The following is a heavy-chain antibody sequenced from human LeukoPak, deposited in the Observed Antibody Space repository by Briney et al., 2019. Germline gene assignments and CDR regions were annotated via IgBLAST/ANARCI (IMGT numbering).Heavy chain of an antibody. V-gene: IGHV4-31*03. D-gene: IGHD3-22*01. Sequence: SETLSLTCTVSGGSISSGGYYWSWIRQHPGTGLEWIGYIYYSGSTYYNPSLKSRVTISVDTSKNQFSLKLSSVTAADTAVYYCARCGRYDSSGYPFDYWGQGTLVTVSS. CDR2: IYYSGST. CDR3: ARCGRYDSSGYPFDY. J-gene: IGHJ4*02. CDR1: GGSISSGGYY.